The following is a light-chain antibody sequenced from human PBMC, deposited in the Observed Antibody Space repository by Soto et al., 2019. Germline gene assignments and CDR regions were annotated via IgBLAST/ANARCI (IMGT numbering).Light chain of an antibody. V-gene: IGKV3-11*01. J-gene: IGKJ3*01. CDR2: DAS. Sequence: EIVLTQSPATLSLSPGERATLSCRASQSVSSYLAWYQQKPGQAPRLLIYDASNRATGIPARFSGSGSGTDFPLPISSLEPEDFAVYYCQQRSNGPPLFTFGPGTKVDIK. CDR3: QQRSNGPPLFT. CDR1: QSVSSY.